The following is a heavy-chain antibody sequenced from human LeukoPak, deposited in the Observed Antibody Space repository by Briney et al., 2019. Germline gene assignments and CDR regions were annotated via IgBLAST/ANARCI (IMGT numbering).Heavy chain of an antibody. V-gene: IGHV1-69*05. CDR3: ARGIQLWSALYYYYMDV. D-gene: IGHD5-18*01. J-gene: IGHJ6*03. Sequence: SVKVSCKXSGGTFSSYAISWVRQAPGQGLERMGGIIPIFGTANYAQKFQGRVTITTDESTSTAYMELSSLRSEDTAVYYCARGIQLWSALYYYYMDVWGKGTTVTVSS. CDR2: IIPIFGTA. CDR1: GGTFSSYA.